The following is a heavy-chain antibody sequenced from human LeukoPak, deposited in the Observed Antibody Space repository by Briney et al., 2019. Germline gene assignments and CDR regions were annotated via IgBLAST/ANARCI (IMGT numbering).Heavy chain of an antibody. CDR2: MNPNSGNT. J-gene: IGHJ6*01. V-gene: IGHV1-8*02. Sequence: ASVKVSCKASEGTFSSYAISWVRQSTGQGLEWMRWMNPNSGNTGYAQKFQGRVTMTRNTSIRTAYMELSSLRSEDTAVYYCARTLMVRGKVSYYYYGMDVWGQGTTVTVSS. D-gene: IGHD3-10*01. CDR1: EGTFSSYA. CDR3: ARTLMVRGKVSYYYYGMDV.